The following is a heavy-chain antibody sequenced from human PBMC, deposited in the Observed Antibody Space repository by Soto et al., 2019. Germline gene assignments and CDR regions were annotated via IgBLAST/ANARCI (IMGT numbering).Heavy chain of an antibody. J-gene: IGHJ6*02. V-gene: IGHV3-7*01. Sequence: GGSLRLSCAASGFTFSSYWMSWVRQAPGKGLEWVANIKQDGSEKYYVDSVKGRFTISRDNAKNSLYLQMNSLRAEDTAVYYCARERDFWSGYYDYYYHGMDVWGQGTTVTVSS. CDR2: IKQDGSEK. D-gene: IGHD3-3*01. CDR3: ARERDFWSGYYDYYYHGMDV. CDR1: GFTFSSYW.